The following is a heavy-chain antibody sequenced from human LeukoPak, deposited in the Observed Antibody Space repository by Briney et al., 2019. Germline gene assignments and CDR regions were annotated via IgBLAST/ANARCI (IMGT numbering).Heavy chain of an antibody. CDR2: VSYDGSNK. J-gene: IGHJ4*02. D-gene: IGHD3-16*02. CDR1: GFTFSNYA. V-gene: IGHV3-30*04. CDR3: AIGDSLGELTSSFEY. Sequence: GGSLRLSCAASGFTFSNYAMHWVRQAPDKGLEWVAVVSYDGSNKYYADSVKGRFTASRDNSKNTLYLQMNSLRAEDTAVYYWAIGDSLGELTSSFEYWGQGTLVTVSS.